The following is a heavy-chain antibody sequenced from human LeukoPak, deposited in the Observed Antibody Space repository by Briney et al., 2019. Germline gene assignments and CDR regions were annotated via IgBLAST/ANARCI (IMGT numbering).Heavy chain of an antibody. J-gene: IGHJ4*02. CDR3: AREVVQEDYSLGG. D-gene: IGHD3-16*01. Sequence: ASVKVSCKASGHTFTSYYMHWVRQAPGQGLEWMGIINPSGGSTSYAQKFQGRVTMTRDTSTSTVYMELSSLRSEDTAVYYCAREVVQEDYSLGGWGQGTLVTVSS. V-gene: IGHV1-46*01. CDR1: GHTFTSYY. CDR2: INPSGGST.